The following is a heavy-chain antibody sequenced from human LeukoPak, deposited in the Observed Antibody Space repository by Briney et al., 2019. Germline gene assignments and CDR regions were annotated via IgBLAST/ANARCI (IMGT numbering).Heavy chain of an antibody. J-gene: IGHJ4*02. CDR3: ARDLDPLNY. D-gene: IGHD3/OR15-3a*01. V-gene: IGHV3-48*01. CDR1: GFTFSGYN. CDR2: ISSSGSTI. Sequence: PGGSLRLSXAASGFTFSGYNLNWVRQAPGKGLEWVSYISSSGSTIYYADSVKGRFTISRDNAKNSLFLQMNSLRAEDTAVYYCARDLDPLNYWGQGTLVTVSS.